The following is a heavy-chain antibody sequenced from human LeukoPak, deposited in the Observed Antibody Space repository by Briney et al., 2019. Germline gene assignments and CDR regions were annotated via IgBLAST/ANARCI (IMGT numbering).Heavy chain of an antibody. J-gene: IGHJ6*03. D-gene: IGHD2-21*02. CDR2: IKQDGSEK. Sequence: GGSLRLSCAASRFTFISYWMSWVRQAPGKGLEWVGNIKQDGSEKYYVDSVKGRFTISRDNARNSLYLQMNSLRAEDTAVYYCARNGAPVVTAITPYYYYMDVWGKGTTVTVSS. CDR1: RFTFISYW. CDR3: ARNGAPVVTAITPYYYYMDV. V-gene: IGHV3-7*01.